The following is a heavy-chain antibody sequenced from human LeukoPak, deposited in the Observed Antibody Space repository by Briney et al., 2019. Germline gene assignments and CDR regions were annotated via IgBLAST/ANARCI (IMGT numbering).Heavy chain of an antibody. V-gene: IGHV4-39*01. J-gene: IGHJ3*02. CDR3: ARHQWVPAFDI. CDR2: GHYRETT. CDR1: GDSVSNNAYY. D-gene: IGHD1-26*01. Sequence: PSEALSLTCSVFGDSVSNNAYYWAWIRQAPGKRLEWMGSGHYRETTHYSPSLKSRVTISVDTSKNQFSLKLSSVTAADTAVYYCARHQWVPAFDIWGQGTMVTVSS.